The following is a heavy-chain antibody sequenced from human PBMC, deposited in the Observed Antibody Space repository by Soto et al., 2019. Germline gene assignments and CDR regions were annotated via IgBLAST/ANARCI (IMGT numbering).Heavy chain of an antibody. CDR3: ARVVPGAEAWFGP. D-gene: IGHD2-2*01. J-gene: IGHJ5*02. Sequence: ASGKVSCKDSGYTFTGYYMHLVRQAPGQGLEWMGWISLYSDGTNYAQKFQGRVSMTTDTSTTTAYMELRSLRSDDTAVYYCARVVPGAEAWFGPWGQGTLVTVSS. CDR1: GYTFTGYY. V-gene: IGHV1-2*02. CDR2: ISLYSDGT.